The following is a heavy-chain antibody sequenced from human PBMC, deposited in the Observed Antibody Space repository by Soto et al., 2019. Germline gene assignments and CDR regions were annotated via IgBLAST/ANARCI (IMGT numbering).Heavy chain of an antibody. J-gene: IGHJ3*02. CDR3: ARDLRARYYYDSSGSAFDI. CDR2: IIPIFGTA. Sequence: QVQLVQSGAEVKKPGSSVKVSCKASGGTFSSYAISWVRQAPGQGLEWMGGIIPIFGTANYAQKFQGRVTITAEEXXSXAXXELSSLRSEDTAVYYCARDLRARYYYDSSGSAFDIWGQGTMVTVSS. V-gene: IGHV1-69*12. CDR1: GGTFSSYA. D-gene: IGHD3-22*01.